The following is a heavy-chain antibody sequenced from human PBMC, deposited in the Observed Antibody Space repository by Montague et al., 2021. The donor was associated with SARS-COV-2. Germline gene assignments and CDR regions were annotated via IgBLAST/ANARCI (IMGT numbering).Heavy chain of an antibody. Sequence: SETLSLTCTVSGGSISSSSYYWGWIRQPPGKGLEWIGSIYYSGSTYYNPPLKSRVTISVDTSKNRFSLKLSSVTAADTAVYYCARRERLLWFGELFFAFDIWGQGTMVSVSS. D-gene: IGHD3-10*01. CDR2: IYYSGST. V-gene: IGHV4-39*01. J-gene: IGHJ3*02. CDR1: GGSISSSSYY. CDR3: ARRERLLWFGELFFAFDI.